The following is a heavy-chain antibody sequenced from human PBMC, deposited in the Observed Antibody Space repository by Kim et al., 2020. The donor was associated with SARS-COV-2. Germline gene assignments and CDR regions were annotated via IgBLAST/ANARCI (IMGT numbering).Heavy chain of an antibody. CDR2: IIPIFGTA. Sequence: SVKVSCKASGGTFSSYAISWVRQAPGQGLEWMGGIIPIFGTANYAQKFQGRVTITADESASTAYMELSSLRSEDTAVYYCARGDIVVVPAAKDYYYYGMDVWGQGTTVTVSS. CDR1: GGTFSSYA. CDR3: ARGDIVVVPAAKDYYYYGMDV. J-gene: IGHJ6*02. V-gene: IGHV1-69*13. D-gene: IGHD2-2*01.